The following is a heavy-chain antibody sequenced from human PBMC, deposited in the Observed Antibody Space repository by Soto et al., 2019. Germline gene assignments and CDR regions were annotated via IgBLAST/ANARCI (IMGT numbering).Heavy chain of an antibody. D-gene: IGHD6-6*01. J-gene: IGHJ4*02. CDR1: GFTFTSYG. V-gene: IGHV3-23*01. Sequence: PGGSLRLSCVASGFTFTSYGMNWVRQAPGEGLEWVSSISASGSDTYYADSVKGRFSISRDNSKNTLYLHMNTLRAEDTATYYCTKEFVGSSPGEFDSWGPGTLVTSPQ. CDR2: ISASGSDT. CDR3: TKEFVGSSPGEFDS.